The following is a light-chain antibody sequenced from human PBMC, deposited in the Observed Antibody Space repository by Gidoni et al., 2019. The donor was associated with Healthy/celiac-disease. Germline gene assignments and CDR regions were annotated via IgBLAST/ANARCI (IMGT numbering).Light chain of an antibody. CDR2: LGS. V-gene: IGKV2-28*01. J-gene: IGKJ4*01. CDR3: MQALQTPLT. Sequence: IVMPQSPLSLPVTPGEPAAISCRSSQSLLHSNGYNYLDWYLQKPGQSPHLLSYLGSNRASGVPDRFSGSGSGTDFTLKISRVEAEDVGVYYCMQALQTPLTFGGGTKVEIK. CDR1: QSLLHSNGYNY.